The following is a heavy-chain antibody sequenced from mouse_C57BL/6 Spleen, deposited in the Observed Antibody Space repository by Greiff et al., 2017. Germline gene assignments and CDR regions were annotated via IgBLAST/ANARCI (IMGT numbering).Heavy chain of an antibody. CDR1: GFNIKDDY. Sequence: VHVKQSGAELVRPGASVKLSCTASGFNIKDDYMHWVKQRPEQGLAWIGWIDPENGDTAYASKFQGKATITADTSSNPAYLQLSSLTSEDTAVYYCTVITTVVAPRYFDVWGTGTTVTVSS. CDR2: IDPENGDT. V-gene: IGHV14-4*01. CDR3: TVITTVVAPRYFDV. J-gene: IGHJ1*03. D-gene: IGHD1-1*01.